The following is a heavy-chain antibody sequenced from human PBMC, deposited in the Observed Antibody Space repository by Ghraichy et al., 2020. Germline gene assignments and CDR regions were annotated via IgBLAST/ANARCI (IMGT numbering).Heavy chain of an antibody. J-gene: IGHJ2*01. V-gene: IGHV3-23*01. Sequence: GESLNISCEASGFTFSSYAMSWVRQAPGKGLEWVSAISGSGGSTYYADSVKGRFTISRDNSKNTLYLQMNSLRAEDTAVYYCAKDLPTPAGIAAAPILDWYCDLWGRGNLVTVSS. CDR3: AKDLPTPAGIAAAPILDWYCDL. D-gene: IGHD6-13*01. CDR1: GFTFSSYA. CDR2: ISGSGGST.